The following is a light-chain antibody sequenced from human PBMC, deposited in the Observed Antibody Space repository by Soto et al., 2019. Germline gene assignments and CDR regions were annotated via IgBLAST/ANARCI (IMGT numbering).Light chain of an antibody. Sequence: QLVLTQSPSASASLGASVKLTCTLSSGHSSYAIAWHQQQPEKGPRYLMKLNSDGSHSKGDGIPDRFSGSSSGAECYLTISSLQSEDEADYYCQTWDTGSGVFGGGTKLTVL. CDR2: LNSDGSH. CDR3: QTWDTGSGV. J-gene: IGLJ2*01. V-gene: IGLV4-69*01. CDR1: SGHSSYA.